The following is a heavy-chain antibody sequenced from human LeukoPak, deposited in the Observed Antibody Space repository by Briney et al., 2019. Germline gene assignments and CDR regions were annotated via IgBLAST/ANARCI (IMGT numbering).Heavy chain of an antibody. CDR3: AKDSPYYYDSSGSIDY. J-gene: IGHJ4*02. CDR1: GFTFSSYG. Sequence: PGRSLRLSCAASGFTFSSYGMHWVRQAPGKGLEWVAVISYDGSNKYYADSVKGRFTISRDNSKNTLYLQMNSLRAEDTAVYYCAKDSPYYYDSSGSIDYWGQGTLVTVSS. V-gene: IGHV3-30*18. CDR2: ISYDGSNK. D-gene: IGHD3-22*01.